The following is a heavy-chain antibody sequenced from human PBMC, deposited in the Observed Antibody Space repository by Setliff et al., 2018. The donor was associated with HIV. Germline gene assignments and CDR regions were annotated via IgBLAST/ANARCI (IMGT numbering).Heavy chain of an antibody. CDR3: ARGTRSSLNWFDP. CDR1: GDSISSGGYY. CDR2: IYYSGTT. V-gene: IGHV4-31*03. Sequence: PSETLSLTCTVSGDSISSGGYYWSWIRQHPGKGLEWIGYIYYSGTTYYNPTLKSRLSISVDTCKNQFSLKLSSVIAADTAVYYCARGTRSSLNWFDPWGQGTLVTVSS. J-gene: IGHJ5*02. D-gene: IGHD2-2*01.